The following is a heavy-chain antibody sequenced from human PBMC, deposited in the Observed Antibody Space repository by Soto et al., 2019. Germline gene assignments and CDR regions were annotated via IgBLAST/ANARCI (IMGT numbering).Heavy chain of an antibody. V-gene: IGHV1-24*01. Sequence: ASVKVSCKVSGYTLTELSMHWVRQAPGKGLEWMGGFDPEDGETIYAQKFQGRVTMTEDTSTDTAYMELSSLRSEDAAVYYSATLQSSRQQLVDYWGQGTLVTVSS. CDR3: ATLQSSRQQLVDY. D-gene: IGHD6-13*01. CDR2: FDPEDGET. J-gene: IGHJ4*02. CDR1: GYTLTELS.